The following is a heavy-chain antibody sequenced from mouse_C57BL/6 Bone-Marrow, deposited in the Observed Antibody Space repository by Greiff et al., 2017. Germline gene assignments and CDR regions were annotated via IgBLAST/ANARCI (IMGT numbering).Heavy chain of an antibody. CDR3: ARQGDGYYLFAY. J-gene: IGHJ3*01. CDR2: IYPSDGST. Sequence: VQLQQSDAELVKPGASVKISCKVSGYTFTAHTIHWMQQRPEQGLEWIGYIYPSDGSTKYNEKFKGKATLTADKSYSTAYLQLNRLTSEDSAVYVCARQGDGYYLFAYWGQGTLVTVSA. CDR1: GYTFTAHT. V-gene: IGHV1-78*01. D-gene: IGHD2-3*01.